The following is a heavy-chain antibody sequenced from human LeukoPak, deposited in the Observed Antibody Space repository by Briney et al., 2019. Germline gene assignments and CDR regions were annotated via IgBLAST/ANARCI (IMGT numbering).Heavy chain of an antibody. CDR1: GYTFTSYD. CDR3: ARDPITYYYGSGSPGYFDY. Sequence: ASVKVSCKASGYTFTSYDINWVRQATGQGLEWMGWMNPNSGNTGYAQKFQGRVTMTRNTSISTAYMELSSLRSEDTAVYYCARDPITYYYGSGSPGYFDYWGQGTLVTVSS. V-gene: IGHV1-8*01. J-gene: IGHJ4*02. CDR2: MNPNSGNT. D-gene: IGHD3-10*01.